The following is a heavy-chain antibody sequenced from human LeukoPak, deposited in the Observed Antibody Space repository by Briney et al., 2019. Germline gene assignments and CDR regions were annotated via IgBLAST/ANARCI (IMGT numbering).Heavy chain of an antibody. J-gene: IGHJ6*02. D-gene: IGHD6-13*01. CDR3: ATGLIPVAARARYYYYYGMDV. CDR1: GYTLTELS. CDR2: FDPEDGET. V-gene: IGHV1-24*01. Sequence: ASVKVSCKVSGYTLTELSMHWVRQAPGKGLEWMGGFDPEDGETIYAQKFQGRVTMTEDTSTDTAYMELSSLRSEDTAVYYCATGLIPVAARARYYYYYGMDVWGQGTTVTVSS.